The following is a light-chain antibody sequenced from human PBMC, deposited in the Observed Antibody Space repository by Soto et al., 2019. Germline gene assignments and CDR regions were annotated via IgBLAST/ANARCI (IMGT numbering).Light chain of an antibody. J-gene: IGLJ7*01. Sequence: QSVLTQPPSASGTPGQRVTISCSGSSSNIGSNTVNWYQQLPGTAPKLLIHANNQRRSGVPDRFSGSKSGTSASLAISWLQSEEADYYCAAWADSLNGYVFGNGTQLTVL. V-gene: IGLV1-44*01. CDR3: AAWADSLNGYV. CDR2: ANN. CDR1: SSNIGSNT.